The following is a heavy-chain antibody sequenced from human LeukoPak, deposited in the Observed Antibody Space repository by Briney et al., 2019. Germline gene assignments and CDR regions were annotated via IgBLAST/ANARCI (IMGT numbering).Heavy chain of an antibody. CDR3: ARHLWAAAAGNWFDP. J-gene: IGHJ5*02. CDR1: GGSISSSSYY. Sequence: SETLSLTCTVSGGSISSSSYYRGWIRQPPGKGLEWIGSIYYSGSTYYNPSLKSRFTIFVDTSKNQFSLELSSVTAADTAVYHCARHLWAAAAGNWFDPWGQGTLVTVSS. V-gene: IGHV4-39*01. CDR2: IYYSGST. D-gene: IGHD6-13*01.